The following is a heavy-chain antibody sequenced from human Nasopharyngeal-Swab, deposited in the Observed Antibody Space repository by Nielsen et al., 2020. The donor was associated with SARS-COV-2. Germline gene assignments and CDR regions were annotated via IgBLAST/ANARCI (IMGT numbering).Heavy chain of an antibody. CDR3: ARDAGDSGHFDY. D-gene: IGHD7-27*01. V-gene: IGHV3-30-3*01. CDR2: ISYDESNK. Sequence: GGSLRLSCAASGFIFSSYAMHWVRQAPGKGLEWVAVISYDESNKYYADSVKGRFTISRDNSKNTLYLQMNSLRAEDTAVYYCARDAGDSGHFDYWGQGTLVTVSS. CDR1: GFIFSSYA. J-gene: IGHJ4*02.